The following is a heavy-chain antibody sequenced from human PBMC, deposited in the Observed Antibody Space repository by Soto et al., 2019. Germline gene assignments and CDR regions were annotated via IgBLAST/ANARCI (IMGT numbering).Heavy chain of an antibody. Sequence: GGSLRLSCAASGFTFSSYAMHWVRQAPGKGLEYVSAISSNGGSTYYANSVKGRFTISRDNSKNTLYLQMGSLRAEDMAVYYCARAKGAGGRFLEWGYYMDVWGKGTTVTVSS. CDR2: ISSNGGST. CDR1: GFTFSSYA. J-gene: IGHJ6*03. V-gene: IGHV3-64*01. CDR3: ARAKGAGGRFLEWGYYMDV. D-gene: IGHD3-3*01.